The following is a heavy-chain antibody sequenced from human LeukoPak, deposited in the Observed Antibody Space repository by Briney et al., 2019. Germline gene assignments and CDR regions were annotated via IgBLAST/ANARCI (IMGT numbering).Heavy chain of an antibody. CDR3: ARSSSWKYYFDY. D-gene: IGHD6-13*01. V-gene: IGHV1-2*02. CDR2: INPNSGGT. Sequence: ASVKVSCKASGYTFTGYYMHWVRQAPGQGLEWMGWINPNSGGTNYAQKFQGRVTMTRDTSISTAYMELSRLRSDDTAVCYCARSSSWKYYFDYWGQGTLVTVSS. CDR1: GYTFTGYY. J-gene: IGHJ4*02.